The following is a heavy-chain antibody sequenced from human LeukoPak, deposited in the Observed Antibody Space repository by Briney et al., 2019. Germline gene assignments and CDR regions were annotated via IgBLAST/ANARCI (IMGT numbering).Heavy chain of an antibody. CDR1: GGSISSYY. J-gene: IGHJ2*01. CDR2: IYYSGST. CDR3: ARGEMTTVTPDWYFDL. V-gene: IGHV4-59*01. Sequence: SETLSLTCTVSGGSISSYYWSWIRQPPGKGLEWIGYIYYSGSTNYNPSLKSRVTISVDTSKNQLSLKLSSVTAADTAVYYCARGEMTTVTPDWYFDLWGRGTLVTVPS. D-gene: IGHD4-17*01.